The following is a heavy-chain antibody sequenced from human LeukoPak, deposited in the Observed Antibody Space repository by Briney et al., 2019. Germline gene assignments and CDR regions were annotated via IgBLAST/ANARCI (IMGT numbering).Heavy chain of an antibody. V-gene: IGHV4-4*02. CDR2: IYHSGST. D-gene: IGHD6-13*01. CDR1: GGSISSSNW. J-gene: IGHJ6*03. CDR3: ARESWNSYYMDV. Sequence: SETLSLTCAVSGGSISSSNWWSWVRQPPGKGLEWIGEIYHSGSTNYNPSLKSRVTISVDTSKNQFSLKLSSVTAADTAVYYCARESWNSYYMDVWGKGTTVTVSS.